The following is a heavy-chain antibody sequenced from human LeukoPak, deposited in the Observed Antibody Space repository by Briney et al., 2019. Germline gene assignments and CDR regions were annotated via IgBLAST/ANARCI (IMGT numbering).Heavy chain of an antibody. V-gene: IGHV5-51*01. Sequence: GESLKISCKGSEYKFTDNWIGWVRQMPDKGLEWMAIIYPGDSNIKYNPSFQGQVTISADKSIITAYLQWSSLKASDTAIYYCVRHLKYGSGGHYFDYWGLGTLVTVSS. CDR1: EYKFTDNW. CDR2: IYPGDSNI. D-gene: IGHD6-19*01. CDR3: VRHLKYGSGGHYFDY. J-gene: IGHJ4*02.